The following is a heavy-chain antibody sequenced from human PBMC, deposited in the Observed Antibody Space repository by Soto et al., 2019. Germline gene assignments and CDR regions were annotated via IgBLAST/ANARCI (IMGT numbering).Heavy chain of an antibody. Sequence: GGSLRLSCAASEFSFSSNWMHWVRQAPGKGLVWVSRINGDGSTTSYADSVKGRFTVSRDNAKNTLYLQMDSLGAEDTAVYYCARGPKGRYGVDCWGQGTLVTVSS. D-gene: IGHD1-20*01. J-gene: IGHJ4*02. V-gene: IGHV3-74*01. CDR1: EFSFSSNW. CDR2: INGDGSTT. CDR3: ARGPKGRYGVDC.